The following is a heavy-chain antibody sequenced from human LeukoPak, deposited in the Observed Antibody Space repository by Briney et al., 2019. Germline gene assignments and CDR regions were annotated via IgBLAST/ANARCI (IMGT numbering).Heavy chain of an antibody. CDR2: INSDGSST. CDR3: ARRIVTYCYDSSGSLDAFDI. Sequence: GGSLRLSCAASGFTFSSYWMHWVRHAPGKGLVWVSRINSDGSSTSYADFVKGRFTISRDNAKNTLYLQMNSLGAEDTAVYYCARRIVTYCYDSSGSLDAFDIWGQGTMVAVSS. V-gene: IGHV3-74*01. CDR1: GFTFSSYW. D-gene: IGHD3-22*01. J-gene: IGHJ3*02.